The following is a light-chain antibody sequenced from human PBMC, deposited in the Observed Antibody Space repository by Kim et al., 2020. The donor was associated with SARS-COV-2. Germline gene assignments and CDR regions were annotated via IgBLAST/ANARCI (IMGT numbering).Light chain of an antibody. Sequence: EIVMTQSPATLSVSPGERVTISCRASQSVGNKLAWYQHQPGQPPRLLIYGASTRATGIPARFSGNGSGTEFTLIISSLQCEDFAVYFCQQYDDWGTLGQGTNREI. CDR3: QQYDDWGT. J-gene: IGKJ2*02. CDR1: QSVGNK. CDR2: GAS. V-gene: IGKV3-15*01.